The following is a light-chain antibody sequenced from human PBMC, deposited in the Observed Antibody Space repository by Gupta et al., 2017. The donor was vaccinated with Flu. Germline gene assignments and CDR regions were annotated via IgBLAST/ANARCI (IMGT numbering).Light chain of an antibody. CDR2: ANN. CDR3: ATWIDALGGPV. Sequence: TVSLPCSGGSSSIGSATVGWYQQVPGMAPRLLIFANNQRPAGVPGRFSGSKSGTSASLAISGLQPEDEGDYYCATWIDALGGPVFGGGTKLVVL. V-gene: IGLV1-44*01. J-gene: IGLJ2*01. CDR1: SSSIGSAT.